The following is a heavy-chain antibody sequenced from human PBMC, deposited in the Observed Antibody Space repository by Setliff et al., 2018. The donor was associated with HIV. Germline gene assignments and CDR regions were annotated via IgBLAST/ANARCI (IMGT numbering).Heavy chain of an antibody. CDR3: ARDPPGYGDSNDY. J-gene: IGHJ4*02. D-gene: IGHD4-17*01. V-gene: IGHV4-61*01. CDR2: IYYTGST. CDR1: GGSVGSGSYY. Sequence: PSETLSLSCTVSGGSVGSGSYYWSWVRQPPGKGLEWIGYIYYTGSTNYNPSLKSRLTISVDTFKNQFSLKLRSVTAADTAVYYCARDPPGYGDSNDYWGQGTLVTVSS.